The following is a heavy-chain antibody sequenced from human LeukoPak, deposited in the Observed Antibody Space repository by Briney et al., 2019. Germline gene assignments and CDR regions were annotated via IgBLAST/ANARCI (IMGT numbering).Heavy chain of an antibody. CDR1: GFAVTTNH. V-gene: IGHV3-53*01. J-gene: IGHJ4*02. Sequence: LTGGSLRLSCAGAGFAVTTNHMTWVRQAPGKGLQCVSIIYHNGDTFYEDSVRGRFTISRDTSTNTVDLLMNSLRPEDTAVYYCSPSRAAGGKTDYWGQGTLVTVSS. CDR3: SPSRAAGGKTDY. CDR2: IYHNGDT. D-gene: IGHD3-16*01.